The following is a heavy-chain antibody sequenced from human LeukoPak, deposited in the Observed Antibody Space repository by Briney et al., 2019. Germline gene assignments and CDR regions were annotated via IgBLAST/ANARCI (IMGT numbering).Heavy chain of an antibody. CDR2: IYSGGST. CDR1: GFTVSSNY. CDR3: ARTALSGDGYKVGYFDY. Sequence: GGSLRLSCAVSGFTVSSNYMSWVRQAPGKGLEWVSVIYSGGSTYYADSVKGRFTISRDNSKNTLYLQMNSLSAEDTAVYYCARTALSGDGYKVGYFDYWGQGALVTVSS. D-gene: IGHD5-24*01. V-gene: IGHV3-53*01. J-gene: IGHJ4*02.